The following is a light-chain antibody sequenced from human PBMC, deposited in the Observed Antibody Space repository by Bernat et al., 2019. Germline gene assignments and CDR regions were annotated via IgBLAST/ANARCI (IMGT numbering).Light chain of an antibody. CDR2: SAS. CDR3: QQYHVYPPT. CDR1: QDISIS. Sequence: DIQMTQSPTLLSASVGDKVTITCRASQDISISLAWFQQKPGRAPKSLIYSASILQSEFPSKFSGSGYGTEFSLTISSLHPGDSATYYCQQYHVYPPTFGQGTKVEIK. V-gene: IGKV1-16*02. J-gene: IGKJ1*01.